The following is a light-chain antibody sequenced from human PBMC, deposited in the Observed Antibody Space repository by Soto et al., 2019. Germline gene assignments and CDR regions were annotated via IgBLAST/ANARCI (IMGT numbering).Light chain of an antibody. CDR2: EAC. Sequence: DIQMTHSPSTLSATVGDSVTITCRASQSITSWLAWYQQKPGKAHNLLIYEACSLASGVPSRVSGSGSGTEFTLTVSSLQPDDFGTYYCQQYSTSPFTFGQGTRLEI. V-gene: IGKV1-5*03. CDR1: QSITSW. J-gene: IGKJ5*01. CDR3: QQYSTSPFT.